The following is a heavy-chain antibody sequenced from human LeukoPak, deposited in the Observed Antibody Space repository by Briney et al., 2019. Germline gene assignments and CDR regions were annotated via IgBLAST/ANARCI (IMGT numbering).Heavy chain of an antibody. V-gene: IGHV3-73*01. D-gene: IGHD2-2*01. J-gene: IGHJ6*03. CDR1: GFTFSGSA. CDR2: IRSKANSYAT. CDR3: TSRDCSSTSCYRDPTYYYYYMDV. Sequence: GESLKLSXAASGFTFSGSAMHWVRQASGKGLEWVGRIRSKANSYATAYAASVKGRFTISRDDSKNTAYLQMNSLKTEDTAVYYCTSRDCSSTSCYRDPTYYYYYMDVWGKGTTVTVSS.